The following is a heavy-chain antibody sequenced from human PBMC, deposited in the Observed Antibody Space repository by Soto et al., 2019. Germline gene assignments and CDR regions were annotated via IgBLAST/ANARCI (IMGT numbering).Heavy chain of an antibody. J-gene: IGHJ5*02. CDR3: ARERGSAENWFDA. D-gene: IGHD2-15*01. CDR1: GYTFTSYA. V-gene: IGHV1-3*01. CDR2: INAGNGNT. Sequence: ASVKVSCKASGYTFTSYAMHWVRQAPGQRLEWMGWINAGNGNTKYSQKFQGRVTITRDTSASTAYMELSSLRSEDTAVYYCARERGSAENWFDAWGQGTLVTVSS.